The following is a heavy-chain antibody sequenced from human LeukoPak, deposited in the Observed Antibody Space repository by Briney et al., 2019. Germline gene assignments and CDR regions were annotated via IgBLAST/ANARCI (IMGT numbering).Heavy chain of an antibody. CDR2: LSPFSGDT. J-gene: IGHJ1*01. D-gene: IGHD2-15*01. CDR1: GYTFSSYG. CDR3: ARVAESGWFFQN. V-gene: IGHV1-18*01. Sequence: ASVRVSCKTSGYTFSSYGISWVRQAPGQGLEWVAMLSPFSGDTSSAQSLQGRVTVTKDTSTSTAYMESRSLRSDDTAVYYCARVAESGWFFQNWGQGTLVTVSS.